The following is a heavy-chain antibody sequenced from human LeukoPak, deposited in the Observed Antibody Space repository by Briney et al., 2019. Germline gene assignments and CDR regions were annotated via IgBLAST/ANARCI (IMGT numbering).Heavy chain of an antibody. D-gene: IGHD3-3*01. CDR1: GGSISSYY. CDR2: IYCSGST. Sequence: PSDTLSLTCTVSGGSISSYYWSWIRQPPGKGLEWIGYIYCSGSTNYNPSLKSRVTISVDTSKNQFSLKLSSVTAADTAVYYCARGGSGYYHREFDPWGQGTLVTVSS. CDR3: ARGGSGYYHREFDP. V-gene: IGHV4-59*01. J-gene: IGHJ5*02.